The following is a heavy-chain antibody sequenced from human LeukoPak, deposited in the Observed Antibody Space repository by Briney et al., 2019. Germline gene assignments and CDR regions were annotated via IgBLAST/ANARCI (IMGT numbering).Heavy chain of an antibody. D-gene: IGHD4-17*01. V-gene: IGHV3-23*01. CDR1: GFTFNSYV. Sequence: GGSLRLSCAASGFTFNSYVMSWVRQTPGKGLEWVSYISTRGGSTYYADSVKGRFTISRDNSKNTLNLQMNSLRAEDTAVYYCAKGRPYGDYVSDFDYWGQGTQVTVSS. CDR3: AKGRPYGDYVSDFDY. CDR2: ISTRGGST. J-gene: IGHJ4*02.